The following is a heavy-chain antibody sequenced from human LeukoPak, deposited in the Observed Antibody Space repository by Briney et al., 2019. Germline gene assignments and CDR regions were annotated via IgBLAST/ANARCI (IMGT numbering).Heavy chain of an antibody. CDR3: VRDNYGGILDF. J-gene: IGHJ4*02. CDR1: GFTFSTYA. Sequence: GGSLRLSCAASGFTFSTYAMHWVRQASGKGLEWVALVLYNGSDKYYADSVKGRFTLSRDNSKNTLSLQMNTLRADDTAVYYCVRDNYGGILDFWGQGTLVTVSS. CDR2: VLYNGSDK. D-gene: IGHD2-21*01. V-gene: IGHV3-30*04.